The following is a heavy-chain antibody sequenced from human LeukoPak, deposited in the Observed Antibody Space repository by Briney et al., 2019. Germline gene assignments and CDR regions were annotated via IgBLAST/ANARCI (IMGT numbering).Heavy chain of an antibody. CDR3: ARDYDFWEIDY. Sequence: GGSLRLSCAASGFTFSSYWMSWVRQAPGKGLAWLANIKQDGSEKYYVDSVKGRFTISRDKAKNSLYLQMNSLRAEDTAVYYCARDYDFWEIDYWGQGTLVTVSS. D-gene: IGHD3-3*01. CDR2: IKQDGSEK. V-gene: IGHV3-7*03. J-gene: IGHJ4*02. CDR1: GFTFSSYW.